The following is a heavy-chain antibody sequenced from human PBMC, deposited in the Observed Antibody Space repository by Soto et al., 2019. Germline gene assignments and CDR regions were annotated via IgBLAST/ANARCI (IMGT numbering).Heavy chain of an antibody. CDR2: IHPSDGST. D-gene: IGHD6-19*01. CDR1: GYTFTIYY. V-gene: IGHV1-46*01. Sequence: ASVKVSCKASGYTFTIYYMHWVRQAPGQGLEWMGIIHPSDGSTTYAQKFQGRVTMTRNTSTSTAYMELSSLRSEDTAVYYCARGLKGRGIAVAGMMYYFDYWGQGTLVTVSS. CDR3: ARGLKGRGIAVAGMMYYFDY. J-gene: IGHJ4*02.